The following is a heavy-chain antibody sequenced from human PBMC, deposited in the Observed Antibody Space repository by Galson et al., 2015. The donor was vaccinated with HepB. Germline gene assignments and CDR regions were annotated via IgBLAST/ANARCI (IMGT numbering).Heavy chain of an antibody. D-gene: IGHD3-10*01. J-gene: IGHJ4*02. V-gene: IGHV1-18*01. Sequence: SVKVSCKASGYTFTTYFINWVRQAPGQGLQWMGRVSTYNGDTQYAQDLQDRVTMTTDTSKNQISLQLNSVTPEDTAVYYCARVRQLGQGFHHWGQGTLVTVSS. CDR2: VSTYNGDT. CDR1: GYTFTTYF. CDR3: ARVRQLGQGFHH.